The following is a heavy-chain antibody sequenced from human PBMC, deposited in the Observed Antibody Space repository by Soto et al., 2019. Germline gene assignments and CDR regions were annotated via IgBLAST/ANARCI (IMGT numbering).Heavy chain of an antibody. CDR2: ISNSSSYI. CDR3: ARDPGVRGGGWFDP. V-gene: IGHV3-21*01. J-gene: IGHJ5*02. CDR1: GFTFSSYS. D-gene: IGHD3-10*01. Sequence: EVQLVESGGGLVKPGGSLRLSCAASGFTFSSYSMNWVRQAPGKGLEWVSSISNSSSYIYYADSVKGRFTISRDNAKNSLYLQMNSLRAEDTAVYYCARDPGVRGGGWFDPWGQGTLVTVSS.